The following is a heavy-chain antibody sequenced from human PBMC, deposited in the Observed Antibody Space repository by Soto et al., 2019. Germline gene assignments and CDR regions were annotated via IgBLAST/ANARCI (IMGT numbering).Heavy chain of an antibody. CDR3: AKDTRRPQFDAFDI. V-gene: IGHV3-9*01. CDR2: ISWNSGSI. Sequence: GGSLRLSCAASGFTFDDYAMHWVRQAPGKGLEWVSGISWNSGSIGYADSVKGRFTISRDNAKNSLYLQMNSLRAEDTALYYCAKDTRRPQFDAFDIWGQGTMVTVSS. J-gene: IGHJ3*02. CDR1: GFTFDDYA.